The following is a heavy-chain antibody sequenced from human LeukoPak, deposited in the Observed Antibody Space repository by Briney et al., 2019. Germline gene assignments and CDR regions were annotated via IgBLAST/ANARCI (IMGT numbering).Heavy chain of an antibody. Sequence: GGSLRLSCAASGFTFSSYEMNWVRQAPGKGLEWVSYISSSGSTKYYADSVKGRFTISRDNAKNSLYLQMNSLRAEDTAVYYCARGPSGYHNTGGQGTLVTVSS. CDR1: GFTFSSYE. J-gene: IGHJ4*02. D-gene: IGHD5-12*01. V-gene: IGHV3-48*03. CDR2: ISSSGSTK. CDR3: ARGPSGYHNT.